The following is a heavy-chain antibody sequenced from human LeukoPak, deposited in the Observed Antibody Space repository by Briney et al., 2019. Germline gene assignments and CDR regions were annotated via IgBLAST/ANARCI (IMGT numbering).Heavy chain of an antibody. J-gene: IGHJ4*02. CDR3: ARRRNHLGY. CDR1: GGSFSGYY. Sequence: SETLSLTCAVYGGSFSGYYWSWIRQPPGKGLEWIGEINHSGSTNYNPSLKSRITISVDTSKNQFSLKLSSVTAADTAVYYCARRRNHLGYWGQGTLVTVSS. V-gene: IGHV4-34*01. D-gene: IGHD1-14*01. CDR2: INHSGST.